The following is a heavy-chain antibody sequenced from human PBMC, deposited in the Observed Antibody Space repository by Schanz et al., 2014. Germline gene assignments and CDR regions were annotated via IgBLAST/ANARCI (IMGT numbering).Heavy chain of an antibody. CDR3: AGAVATIRADSFDI. Sequence: VQLVESGGGVVQPGGSLRLSCVASGFTFISYDIHWVRQAPGKGLEWVSDISDSGDSTHYADSVKGRFTISRDNAKNSLFLQMNSLSAEDTAVYYCAGAVATIRADSFDIWGQGTMVAVSS. D-gene: IGHD5-12*01. V-gene: IGHV3-48*03. CDR2: ISDSGDST. CDR1: GFTFISYD. J-gene: IGHJ3*02.